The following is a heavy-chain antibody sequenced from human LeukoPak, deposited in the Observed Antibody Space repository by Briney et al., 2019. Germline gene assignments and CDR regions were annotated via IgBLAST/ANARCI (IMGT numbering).Heavy chain of an antibody. CDR2: INPSGAST. V-gene: IGHV1-46*01. D-gene: IGHD5-18*01. Sequence: ASVKVSCKASGYTFTTYYIHWVRQAPGQGLEWMGVINPSGASTIYAQKFQDRVTMTRDMSTSTAYMELSSLRSEDTAVYYCASGLQLWALDYWGQGTLVTVSS. J-gene: IGHJ4*02. CDR3: ASGLQLWALDY. CDR1: GYTFTTYY.